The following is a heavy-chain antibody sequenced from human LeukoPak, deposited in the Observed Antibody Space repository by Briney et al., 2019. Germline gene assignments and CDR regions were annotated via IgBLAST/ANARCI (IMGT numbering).Heavy chain of an antibody. J-gene: IGHJ4*02. V-gene: IGHV3-23*01. CDR1: GFTFSSHA. CDR2: LIENGATT. D-gene: IGHD1-26*01. CDR3: VKDYQVGNSPAFGDY. Sequence: PGGSLRLSCAASGFTFSSHAMSWVRQAPGKGLEFVSGLIENGATTYYADSVKGRFTISRDNYRSTLFLQMTSLRVEDTAVYYCVKDYQVGNSPAFGDYWGQGTLVTVSS.